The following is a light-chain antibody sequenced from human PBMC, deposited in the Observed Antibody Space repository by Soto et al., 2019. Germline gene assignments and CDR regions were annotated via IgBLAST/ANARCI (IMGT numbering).Light chain of an antibody. CDR2: EVS. J-gene: IGLJ2*01. V-gene: IGLV2-14*01. CDR3: SSFTSSSALEVV. CDR1: SNDVGSSNY. Sequence: QSALTQPASVSGSPGQSITVSCTGTSNDVGSSNYVSWYQQHPGKAPKLMIYEVSNRPSGVSNRFSGSKSGNTAYLTISGLQAEDEADYYCSSFTSSSALEVVFGGGTKLTVL.